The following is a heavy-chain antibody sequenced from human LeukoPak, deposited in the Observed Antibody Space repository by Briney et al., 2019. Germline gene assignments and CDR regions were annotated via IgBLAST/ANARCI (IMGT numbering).Heavy chain of an antibody. J-gene: IGHJ4*02. CDR3: APGVHYFYY. CDR2: INTNTGNP. D-gene: IGHD3-10*01. Sequence: ASVKVSCKASGYTFTSNALGWVRQAPGQGLEWMGWINTNTGNPTYAQGFTGRFVFSLDTSVSTAYLQISSLKAEDTAVYYCAPGVHYFYYWGQGTLVTVSS. CDR1: GYTFTSNA. V-gene: IGHV7-4-1*02.